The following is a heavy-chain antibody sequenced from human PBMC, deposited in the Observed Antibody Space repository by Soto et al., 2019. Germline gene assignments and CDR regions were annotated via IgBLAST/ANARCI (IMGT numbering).Heavy chain of an antibody. D-gene: IGHD2-2*01. CDR1: GGSFSGYY. V-gene: IGHV4-34*01. Sequence: SETLSLTCAVYGGSFSGYYWSWIRQPPGKGLEWIGEINHSGSTNYNPSLKSRVTISVDTSKNQFSLKLSSVTAADTAVYYCARGRGPAAIPRYYYYYYMDVWGKGTTVTVSS. CDR2: INHSGST. CDR3: ARGRGPAAIPRYYYYYYMDV. J-gene: IGHJ6*03.